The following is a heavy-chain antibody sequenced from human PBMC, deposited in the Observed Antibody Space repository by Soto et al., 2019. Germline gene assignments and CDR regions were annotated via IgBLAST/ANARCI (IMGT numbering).Heavy chain of an antibody. CDR2: ISAYNGNT. J-gene: IGHJ4*02. CDR1: GYTFTSYG. CDR3: AKGRNYDILTAHHAFDY. V-gene: IGHV1-18*01. Sequence: ASVKVSCKASGYTFTSYGISWVRQAPGQGLEWMGWISAYNGNTNYAQKLQGRVTMTTDTSTSTAYMELRSLTAEDTARYYCAKGRNYDILTAHHAFDYWGQGTQVTVSS. D-gene: IGHD3-9*01.